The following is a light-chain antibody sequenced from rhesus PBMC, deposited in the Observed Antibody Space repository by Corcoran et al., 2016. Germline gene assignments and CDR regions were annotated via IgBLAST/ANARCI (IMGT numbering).Light chain of an antibody. Sequence: DIQMTQSPSSLSASVGDTVTITCRASQGISSWLAWYPQKPGKAPKLLIYKASSLQSGVPSRFSGMGARTDFTLTISSLQSEDFATYYCQQYSSKPFTFGPGTKLDIK. V-gene: IGKV1-22*01. CDR3: QQYSSKPFT. J-gene: IGKJ3*01. CDR1: QGISSW. CDR2: KAS.